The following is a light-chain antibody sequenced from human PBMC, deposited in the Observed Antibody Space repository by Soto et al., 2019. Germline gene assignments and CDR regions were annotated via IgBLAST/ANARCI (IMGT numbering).Light chain of an antibody. CDR1: QGISGY. Sequence: IQLTQSPSSLSASVGDSVTITCRASQGISGYLSWYQQKPGRAPKLLISEASSLETGVPSRLSGSGSGTEFTLTISSLQPDDFATYYCQQYNSDSRTYGQGTKVDIK. V-gene: IGKV1-5*03. CDR2: EAS. J-gene: IGKJ1*01. CDR3: QQYNSDSRT.